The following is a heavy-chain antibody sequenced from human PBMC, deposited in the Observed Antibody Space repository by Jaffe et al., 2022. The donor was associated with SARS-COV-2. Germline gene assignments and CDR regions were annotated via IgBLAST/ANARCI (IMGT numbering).Heavy chain of an antibody. Sequence: QVQLVESGGGVVQPGRSLRLSCAASGFTFSSYAMHWVRQAPGKGLEWVAVISYDGSNKYYADSVKGRFTISRDNSKNTLYLQMNSLRAEDTAVYYCARETPLRYIVATTWHAFDIWGQGTMVTVSS. CDR1: GFTFSSYA. CDR3: ARETPLRYIVATTWHAFDI. J-gene: IGHJ3*02. V-gene: IGHV3-30*04. D-gene: IGHD5-12*01. CDR2: ISYDGSNK.